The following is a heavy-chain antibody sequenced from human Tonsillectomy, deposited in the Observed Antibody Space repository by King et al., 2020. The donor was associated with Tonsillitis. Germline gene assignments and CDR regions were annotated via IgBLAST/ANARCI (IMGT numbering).Heavy chain of an antibody. CDR3: ARHGPRDSSGWYINYYGMDV. Sequence: VQLQESGPGLVKPSVTLSLTCTVSGGSISSYYWSWIRQPPGKGLEWIGYIYYSGSTNYNPSLKSRVTITVDTSKNQFSLKLSSVTAADTAVYYCARHGPRDSSGWYINYYGMDVWGQGTTVTVSS. CDR2: IYYSGST. CDR1: GGSISSYY. V-gene: IGHV4-59*08. J-gene: IGHJ6*02. D-gene: IGHD6-19*01.